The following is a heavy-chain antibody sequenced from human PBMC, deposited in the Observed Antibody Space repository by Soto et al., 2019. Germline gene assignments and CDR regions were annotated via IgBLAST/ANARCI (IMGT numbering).Heavy chain of an antibody. Sequence: GGSLRLSCAASGFTFSSYSMNWVRQAPGKGLEWVSYISSSSSTIYYADSVKGRFTISRDNAKNSLYLQMNSLRAEDTAVYYCARDSQPHFSITSCLLRNWFEPWGQGPLV. CDR1: GFTFSSYS. D-gene: IGHD2-2*01. J-gene: IGHJ5*02. CDR2: ISSSSSTI. V-gene: IGHV3-48*01. CDR3: ARDSQPHFSITSCLLRNWFEP.